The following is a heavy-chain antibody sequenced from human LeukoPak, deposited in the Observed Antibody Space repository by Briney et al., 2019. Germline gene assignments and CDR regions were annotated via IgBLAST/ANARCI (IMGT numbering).Heavy chain of an antibody. CDR3: AKCIQEYQLHKFGGFYYHYYMDV. CDR1: GFTFSNYA. D-gene: IGHD2-2*01. Sequence: GGSLRLSCAASGFTFSNYAMSWVRQAPGKGLEWVSGISGSGGSTYYADSVKGRFTISRDNSKNTLYLQKNSLRAEDTAVYYCAKCIQEYQLHKFGGFYYHYYMDVWGKGTTVTISS. V-gene: IGHV3-23*01. CDR2: ISGSGGST. J-gene: IGHJ6*03.